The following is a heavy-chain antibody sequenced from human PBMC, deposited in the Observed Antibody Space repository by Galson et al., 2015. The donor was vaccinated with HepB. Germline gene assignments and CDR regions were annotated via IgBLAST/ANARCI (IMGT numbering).Heavy chain of an antibody. CDR1: GFTFSSYS. CDR3: ARDPSLFSEIVVVPAAIDY. CDR2: ISSSSSYI. J-gene: IGHJ4*02. Sequence: SLRLSCAASGFTFSSYSMNWVRQAPGKGLEWVSSISSSSSYIYYADSVKGRFTISRDNAKNSLYLQMNSLRAEDTAVYYCARDPSLFSEIVVVPAAIDYWGQGTLVTVSS. V-gene: IGHV3-21*01. D-gene: IGHD2-2*01.